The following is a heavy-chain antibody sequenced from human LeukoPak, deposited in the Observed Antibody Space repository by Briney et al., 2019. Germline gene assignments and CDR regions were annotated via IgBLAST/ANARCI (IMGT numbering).Heavy chain of an antibody. V-gene: IGHV3-7*01. D-gene: IGHD3-3*01. CDR1: GFTLNNYW. CDR2: IKKDGSEK. CDR3: ARDAETYDWSGGYFDY. Sequence: PGGSVRLSCAAAGFTLNNYWMSWVRQAPGKGLEWVANIKKDGSEKNFVDSVKGRFTISRDNAKNSLYLQMNSLRAEDTAVYYCARDAETYDWSGGYFDYWGQGTLVTVSS. J-gene: IGHJ4*02.